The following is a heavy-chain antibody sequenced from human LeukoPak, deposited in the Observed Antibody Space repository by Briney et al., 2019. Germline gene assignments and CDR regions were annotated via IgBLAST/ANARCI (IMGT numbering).Heavy chain of an antibody. CDR3: ARGRFLCSSTSCYDWFDP. V-gene: IGHV4-30-4*01. Sequence: ASETLSLTCTVSGGSISSGDYYWSWIRQPPGKGLEWIGYIYYSGSTYYNPSHKSRVTISVDTSKNQFSLKLSSVTAADTAVYYCARGRFLCSSTSCYDWFDPWGQGTLVTVSS. CDR2: IYYSGST. CDR1: GGSISSGDYY. D-gene: IGHD2-2*01. J-gene: IGHJ5*02.